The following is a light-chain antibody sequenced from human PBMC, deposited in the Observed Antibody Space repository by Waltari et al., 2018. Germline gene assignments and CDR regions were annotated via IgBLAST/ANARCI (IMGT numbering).Light chain of an antibody. Sequence: DIQMTQSPSTLSASVGDRVTITCRASQSIGYWLAWYQQKPGKAPKLLIQKASSLQGGIPSRFGGSGSGTEFTLTISSLQPDDSATYHCQQYSSESYTFGQGTKLESK. CDR1: QSIGYW. CDR2: KAS. V-gene: IGKV1-5*03. J-gene: IGKJ2*01. CDR3: QQYSSESYT.